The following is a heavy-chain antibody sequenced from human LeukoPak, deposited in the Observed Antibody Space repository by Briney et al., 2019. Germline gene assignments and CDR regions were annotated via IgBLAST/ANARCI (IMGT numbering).Heavy chain of an antibody. J-gene: IGHJ2*01. CDR1: GFTFTSYD. V-gene: IGHV1-8*01. Sequence: ASVKVSCKASGFTFTSYDINWVRQATGQGLEWMGWMNPISGSGGYAQKFQGRVSVTTSSSTSTAYLELNSLTSEDTAVYYCARGLRNDWFFDLWGRGTLVTVSS. CDR3: ARGLRNDWFFDL. CDR2: MNPISGSG.